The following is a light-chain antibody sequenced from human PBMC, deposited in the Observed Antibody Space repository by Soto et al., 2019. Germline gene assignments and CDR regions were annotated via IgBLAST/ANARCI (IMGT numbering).Light chain of an antibody. CDR1: SSKIGAGYD. CDR2: GNS. V-gene: IGLV1-40*01. CDR3: QSYDSSLSAVV. J-gene: IGLJ2*01. Sequence: QSVLTQPPSVSGAPGQRVTISCTGSSSKIGAGYDVHWYQQLPGTAPKVLFYGNSNRPSGVPDRFSGSKSGTSASLAITGLQAEDEADYYCQSYDSSLSAVVFGGGTKVTVL.